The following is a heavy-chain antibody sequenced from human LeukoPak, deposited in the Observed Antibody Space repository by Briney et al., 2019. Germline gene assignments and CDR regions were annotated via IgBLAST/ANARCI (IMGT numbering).Heavy chain of an antibody. V-gene: IGHV4-34*01. Sequence: SETLSLTCAVYGGSFSGYYWSWIRQPPGKGLEWIGEINHSGSTNYNPSLKSRVTISVDTSKNQFSLKLSSVTAADTAVYYRARGPKVYCRSTSCPPWFDPWGQGTLVTVSS. CDR3: ARGPKVYCRSTSCPPWFDP. D-gene: IGHD2-2*01. CDR1: GGSFSGYY. J-gene: IGHJ5*02. CDR2: INHSGST.